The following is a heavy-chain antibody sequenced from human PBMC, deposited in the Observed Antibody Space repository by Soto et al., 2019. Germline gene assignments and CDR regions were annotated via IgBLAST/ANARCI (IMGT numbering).Heavy chain of an antibody. CDR1: GFTFSSYA. CDR3: ARDGYCSSTSCSYPFDY. J-gene: IGHJ4*02. D-gene: IGHD2-2*03. CDR2: ISSSSSST. V-gene: IGHV3-21*01. Sequence: PGGSLRLSCAASGFTFSSYAMSWVRQAPGKGLEWVSAISSSSSSTYYADSVKGRFTISRDNAKNSLYLQMNSLRAEDTAVYYCARDGYCSSTSCSYPFDYWGQGALVTVSS.